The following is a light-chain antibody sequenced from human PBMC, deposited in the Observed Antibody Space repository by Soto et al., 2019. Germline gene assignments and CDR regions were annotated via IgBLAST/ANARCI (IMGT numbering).Light chain of an antibody. V-gene: IGKV1-9*01. J-gene: IGKJ4*01. Sequence: IQLTQSPSSLSASVGDSVTITCRASQGISRYLAWYQQKPGRAPKLLISAASTLQGGVPYRFSGRGSGTDFTLSISSLQPEDFATYYCQQLNTYPVTFGGGTTVEVK. CDR2: AAS. CDR3: QQLNTYPVT. CDR1: QGISRY.